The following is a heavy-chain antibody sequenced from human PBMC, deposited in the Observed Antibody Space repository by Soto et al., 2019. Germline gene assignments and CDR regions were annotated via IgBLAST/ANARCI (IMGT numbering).Heavy chain of an antibody. D-gene: IGHD3-22*01. Sequence: QVQLQESGPGLVKPSETLSLTCTVSGGSISSHYWSWIRQPPGKGLEWIGYIYYSGTTIYNPSLKSRVTMSVEPSKNQFSLNMSSVTAADTAVYYCARGGGTGGYYRGYLDYWGQGTLVTVSS. CDR2: IYYSGTT. J-gene: IGHJ4*02. CDR1: GGSISSHY. V-gene: IGHV4-59*11. CDR3: ARGGGTGGYYRGYLDY.